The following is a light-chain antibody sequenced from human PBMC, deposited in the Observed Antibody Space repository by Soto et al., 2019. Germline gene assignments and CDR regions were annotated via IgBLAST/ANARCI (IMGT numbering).Light chain of an antibody. CDR3: QQRTSWAWT. V-gene: IGKV3-11*01. CDR2: DAS. Sequence: EIVLTQSPATLSLSPGERATLSCRASQSVSTYLAWYQQKPGQPPRLLIYDASNRATGVPARFSGGGSGTDLPLTISSLEPEDFAVYYCQQRTSWAWTFGQGTKVEIK. J-gene: IGKJ1*01. CDR1: QSVSTY.